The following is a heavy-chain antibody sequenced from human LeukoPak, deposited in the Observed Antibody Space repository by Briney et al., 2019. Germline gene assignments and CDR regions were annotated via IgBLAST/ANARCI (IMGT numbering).Heavy chain of an antibody. D-gene: IGHD3-10*01. Sequence: PGGSPRLSCAASGFTFSKYYMSWIRQAPGKGLEWISYIVNSGGTTSYADSVQGRFTISSDDAKNSLYLQMNSLRAEDTAVYYCAGGYGAGSYSAWGQGIPVTVSS. CDR3: AGGYGAGSYSA. V-gene: IGHV3-11*01. CDR2: IVNSGGTT. CDR1: GFTFSKYY. J-gene: IGHJ5*02.